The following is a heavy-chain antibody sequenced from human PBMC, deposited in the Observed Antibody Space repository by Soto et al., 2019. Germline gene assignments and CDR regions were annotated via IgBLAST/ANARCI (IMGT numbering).Heavy chain of an antibody. CDR3: VGSQQLVRGSYYYYYGMDV. D-gene: IGHD6-13*01. CDR2: ISYDGSNK. V-gene: IGHV3-30-3*01. CDR1: GFTFSSYA. Sequence: GGSLRLSCAASGFTFSSYAMHWARQAPGKGLEWVAVISYDGSNKYYADSVKGRFTISRDNSKNTLYLQMNSLRAEDTAVYYCVGSQQLVRGSYYYYYGMDVWGQGTTVTVSS. J-gene: IGHJ6*02.